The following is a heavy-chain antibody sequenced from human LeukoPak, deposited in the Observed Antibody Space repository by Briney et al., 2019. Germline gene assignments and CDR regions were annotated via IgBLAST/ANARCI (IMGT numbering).Heavy chain of an antibody. CDR1: GYSISSGYY. Sequence: PSETLSLTCAVSGYSISSGYYWGWIRQPPGKGLAWIGSIYHSGSTYYNPSLKSRVTISVDTSKNQFSLKLSSVTAADTAVYYCASVIAAAGYDAFDIWGQGTMVTVSS. CDR2: IYHSGST. V-gene: IGHV4-38-2*01. CDR3: ASVIAAAGYDAFDI. D-gene: IGHD6-13*01. J-gene: IGHJ3*02.